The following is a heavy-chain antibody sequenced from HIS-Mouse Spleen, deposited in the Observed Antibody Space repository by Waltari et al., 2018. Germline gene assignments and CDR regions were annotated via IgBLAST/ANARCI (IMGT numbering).Heavy chain of an antibody. CDR1: GYTFTSYD. J-gene: IGHJ4*02. D-gene: IGHD4-4*01. V-gene: IGHV1-8*01. CDR3: ARGHDYSNYFDY. CDR2: MNPSSGKT. Sequence: QVQLVQSGAEVKNPGASVKVSCKASGYTFTSYDINWVRQATGQGLEWMGWMNPSSGKTGYAKKFQGRVTMTRNTSISTAYMELSSLISEDTAVYYCARGHDYSNYFDYWGQGTLVTVSS.